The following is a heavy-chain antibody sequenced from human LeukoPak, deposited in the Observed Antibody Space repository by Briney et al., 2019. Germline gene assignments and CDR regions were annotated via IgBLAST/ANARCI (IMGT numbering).Heavy chain of an antibody. Sequence: TGGSLRLSCAASGFTFRSYVMSWVRQVPGKGLEWASAITGDGGGTNHADSVKGRFTISRDNSKNTLYLQMNSLRAEDTAVYYCAKETSSGNFVTIDCWGQGTLVTVSS. CDR1: GFTFRSYV. CDR2: ITGDGGGT. CDR3: AKETSSGNFVTIDC. V-gene: IGHV3-23*01. J-gene: IGHJ4*02. D-gene: IGHD1-26*01.